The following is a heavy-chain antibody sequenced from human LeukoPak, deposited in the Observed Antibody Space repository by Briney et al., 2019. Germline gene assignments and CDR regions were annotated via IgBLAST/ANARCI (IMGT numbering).Heavy chain of an antibody. CDR3: AKDNSPKVYCSGGSCYSDY. D-gene: IGHD2-15*01. CDR2: ISGSGGST. Sequence: GGSLRLSCAASGFTFSSYAMSWVRQAPGRGLEWVSAISGSGGSTYYADSVKGRFTISRDNSKNTLYLQMNSLRGEDTAVYYCAKDNSPKVYCSGGSCYSDYWGQGTLVTVSS. J-gene: IGHJ4*02. CDR1: GFTFSSYA. V-gene: IGHV3-23*01.